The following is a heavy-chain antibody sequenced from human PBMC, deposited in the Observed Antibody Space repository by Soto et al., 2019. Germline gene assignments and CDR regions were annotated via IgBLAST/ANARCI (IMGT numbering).Heavy chain of an antibody. CDR3: PHIPGSGQLLSSYYYYLDV. CDR1: GFSLTTSGEA. V-gene: IGHV2-5*02. D-gene: IGHD3-10*01. Sequence: QITLKESGPTLVKPTQTLTLTCTFSGFSLTTSGEAVGWIRQPPGKALEWLALIYWDDDKRSSPSLKSRLTTPQHTSRHQVILTMTDMDPVDTATYYCPHIPGSGQLLSSYYYYLDVWGKGTTVTVSS. CDR2: IYWDDDK. J-gene: IGHJ6*03.